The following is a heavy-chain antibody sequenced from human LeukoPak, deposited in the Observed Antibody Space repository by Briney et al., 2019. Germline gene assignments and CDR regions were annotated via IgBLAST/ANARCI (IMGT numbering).Heavy chain of an antibody. V-gene: IGHV4-39*07. Sequence: SETLSLTCTVSSGAISTSNYYWGWVRQPPGKALEGIGSIYYSGGTYYNPSLKSRVTISVDTSKNQFSLQLSSVTAADTAVYYCARDFWNGYMDVWGKGTTVAVSS. CDR2: IYYSGGT. J-gene: IGHJ6*03. CDR1: SGAISTSNYY. CDR3: ARDFWNGYMDV. D-gene: IGHD3-3*01.